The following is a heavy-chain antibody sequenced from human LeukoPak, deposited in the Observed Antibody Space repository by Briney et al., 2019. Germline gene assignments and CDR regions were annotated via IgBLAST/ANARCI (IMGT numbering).Heavy chain of an antibody. CDR2: INHSGST. Sequence: PSETLSLTCAVYGGSFRGYYWSWIRQPPGKGLEWIGEINHSGSTNYNPSLKSRVTISVDTSKNQFSLKLSSVTAADTAVYYCADTYGSGSYDYWGQGTLVTGSS. V-gene: IGHV4-34*01. CDR1: GGSFRGYY. D-gene: IGHD3-10*01. J-gene: IGHJ4*02. CDR3: ADTYGSGSYDY.